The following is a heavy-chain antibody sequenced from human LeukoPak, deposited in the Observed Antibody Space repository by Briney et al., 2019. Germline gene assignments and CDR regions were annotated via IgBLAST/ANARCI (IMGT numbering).Heavy chain of an antibody. CDR2: ISVSGGST. J-gene: IGHJ5*02. V-gene: IGHV3-23*01. CDR1: GFTFSSYA. Sequence: AGGSLLLSCAASGFTFSSYAMSWGRPAPGKGLGGVSAISVSGGSTYYADSVKCRFTISRDNSKNTLYLQMNSLRAEDTAVYYCAKDPYQKDAHNWFDPWGQGTLVTVSS. CDR3: AKDPYQKDAHNWFDP. D-gene: IGHD2-15*01.